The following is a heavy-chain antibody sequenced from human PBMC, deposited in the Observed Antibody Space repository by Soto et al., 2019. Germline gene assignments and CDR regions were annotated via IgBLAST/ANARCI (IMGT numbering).Heavy chain of an antibody. CDR2: IYHSGST. V-gene: IGHV4-38-2*02. D-gene: IGHD3-22*01. Sequence: KSSETLSLTCAVSSYSISSGYYWGWIRQPPGKGLEWIGSIYHSGSTYYNPSLKSRVTISVDTSKNQFSLKLSSVTAADTAVYYCAREVSLGXQNSAYYYDSSGYYYDYWGQGTLVTVSS. J-gene: IGHJ4*02. CDR3: AREVSLGXQNSAYYYDSSGYYYDY. CDR1: SYSISSGYY.